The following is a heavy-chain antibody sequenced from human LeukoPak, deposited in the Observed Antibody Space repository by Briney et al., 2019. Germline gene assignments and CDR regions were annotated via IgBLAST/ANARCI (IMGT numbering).Heavy chain of an antibody. Sequence: HPGGSLRLSCAASGFTFSSYAMHWVRQAPGKGLEYVSAISSNGGSTYYTDSVKGRFTISRDNSKNTLYLQMGSLRAEDMAVYYWARVHCSSTSCSSRGYNWFDPWGQGTLVTVSS. D-gene: IGHD2-2*01. J-gene: IGHJ5*02. CDR2: ISSNGGST. CDR3: ARVHCSSTSCSSRGYNWFDP. CDR1: GFTFSSYA. V-gene: IGHV3-64*02.